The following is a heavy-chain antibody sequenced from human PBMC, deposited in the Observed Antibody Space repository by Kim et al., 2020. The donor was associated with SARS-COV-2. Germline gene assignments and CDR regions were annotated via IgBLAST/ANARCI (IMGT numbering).Heavy chain of an antibody. Sequence: GESLKISCKGSGYSFTSYWIGWVRQMPGKGLEWMGIIYPGDSDTRYSPSFQGQVTISADKSISTAYLQWSSLKASDTAMYYCARHVHRTYYNYGMDVWGQGTTVTVSS. V-gene: IGHV5-51*01. CDR3: ARHVHRTYYNYGMDV. CDR1: GYSFTSYW. J-gene: IGHJ6*02. CDR2: IYPGDSDT. D-gene: IGHD1-1*01.